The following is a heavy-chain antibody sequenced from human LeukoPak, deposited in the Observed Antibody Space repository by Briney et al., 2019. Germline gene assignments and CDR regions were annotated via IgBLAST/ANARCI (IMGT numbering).Heavy chain of an antibody. CDR1: GFTFSSYW. V-gene: IGHV3-74*01. J-gene: IGHJ6*03. CDR3: ARGGVEMASRDYYYYMDV. CDR2: INSDGSST. D-gene: IGHD5-24*01. Sequence: PGGSLRLSCAASGFTFSSYWMHWVRQAPGKGLGWVSRINSDGSSTSYADSVKGRFTISRDNAKNTLYLQMNSLRAEDTAVYYCARGGVEMASRDYYYYMDVWGKGTTVTVSS.